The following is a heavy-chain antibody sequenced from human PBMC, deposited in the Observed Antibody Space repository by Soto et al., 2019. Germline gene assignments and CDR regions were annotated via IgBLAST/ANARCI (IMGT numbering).Heavy chain of an antibody. CDR3: ARFFRPYSSGWDTKGSWFDP. D-gene: IGHD6-19*01. J-gene: IGHJ5*02. V-gene: IGHV2-26*01. CDR2: IFSNDEK. Sequence: CGPTLVKPTETLTLTCTVSGFSLSNARMGVSWIRQPPGKALEWLAHIFSNDEKSYSTSLKSMLTISKDTSKSQVVHTMTNMDPVDTATYYCARFFRPYSSGWDTKGSWFDPWGQGTLVTVSS. CDR1: GFSLSNARMG.